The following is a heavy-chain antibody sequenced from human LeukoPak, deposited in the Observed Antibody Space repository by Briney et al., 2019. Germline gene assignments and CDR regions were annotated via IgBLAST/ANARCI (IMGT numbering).Heavy chain of an antibody. CDR2: INHSGST. Sequence: PSETLSLTCAVYGGSFGGYYWSWIRQPPGKGLEWIGEINHSGSTNYNPSLKSRVTISVDTSKNQFSLKLSSVTAADTAVYYCARHFKRAPGDYWGQGTLVTVSS. V-gene: IGHV4-34*01. J-gene: IGHJ4*02. D-gene: IGHD3-3*02. CDR3: ARHFKRAPGDY. CDR1: GGSFGGYY.